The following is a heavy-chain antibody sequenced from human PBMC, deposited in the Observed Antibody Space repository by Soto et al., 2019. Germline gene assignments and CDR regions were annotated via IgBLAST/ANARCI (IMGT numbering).Heavy chain of an antibody. Sequence: PSETLSLTCAVYGGSFSGYYWSWIRQSPGKGLEWIGEINHSGSTNYNPSLKSRVTISVDTSKNQFSLKLSSVTAADTAVYYCARGTIFGVVPYYYGMDVWGQGTTVTVSS. J-gene: IGHJ6*02. D-gene: IGHD3-3*01. CDR3: ARGTIFGVVPYYYGMDV. CDR1: GGSFSGYY. CDR2: INHSGST. V-gene: IGHV4-34*01.